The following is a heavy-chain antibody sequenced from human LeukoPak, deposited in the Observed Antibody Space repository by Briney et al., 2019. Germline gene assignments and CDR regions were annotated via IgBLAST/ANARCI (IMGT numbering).Heavy chain of an antibody. CDR3: AKDSGTVVTPTLDY. CDR1: RFTFSSYG. D-gene: IGHD4-23*01. CDR2: ISYDGSNN. V-gene: IGHV3-30*18. Sequence: GGSLRLSCAASRFTFSSYGMHWVRQAPANGLEWVALISYDGSNNYYTDSVKGRFTISRDNSKNTLYLQMNSLRAEDTAVYYCAKDSGTVVTPTLDYWGQGTLVTVSS. J-gene: IGHJ4*02.